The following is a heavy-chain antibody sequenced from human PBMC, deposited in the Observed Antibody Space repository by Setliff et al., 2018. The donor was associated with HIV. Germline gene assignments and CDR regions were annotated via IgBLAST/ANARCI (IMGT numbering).Heavy chain of an antibody. CDR2: IDWDDDK. V-gene: IGHV2-70*11. J-gene: IGHJ3*02. D-gene: IGHD2-21*01. Sequence: SGPTLVNPTQPLTVTCTFSGFSLSTSGMCVSWIRQPPGNDLEWLARIDWDDDKYYSTSQKTRLTISKHTSKNQLVLTLTKMDHAHTATYYCARIQGNCVIDASVIWGQGTMVT. CDR1: GFSLSTSGMC. CDR3: ARIQGNCVIDASVI.